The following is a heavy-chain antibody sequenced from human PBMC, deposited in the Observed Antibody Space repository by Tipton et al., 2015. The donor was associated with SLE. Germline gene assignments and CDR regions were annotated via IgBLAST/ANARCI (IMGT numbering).Heavy chain of an antibody. CDR2: IYYSGNT. V-gene: IGHV4-39*07. CDR3: ARHLVTNYGNDY. J-gene: IGHJ4*02. D-gene: IGHD4-23*01. CDR1: DGSISSSNYY. Sequence: TLSLTCTVSDGSISSSNYYWGWIRQPPGKGLEWIGSIYYSGNTFYNPSLKSRVTISLDTSKNHFSLKLSSATAADTAVYYCARHLVTNYGNDYWGQGTLVTVSS.